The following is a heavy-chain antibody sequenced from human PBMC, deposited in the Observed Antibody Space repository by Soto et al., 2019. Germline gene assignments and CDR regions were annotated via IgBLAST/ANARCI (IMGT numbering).Heavy chain of an antibody. CDR2: TRNKASSYTT. V-gene: IGHV3-72*01. CDR3: AREGSSSGPDYES. Sequence: EVQLVESGGGLVQPGGSLRLSCAASGFSFSDYYINWVRQAPGKGLEWVGRTRNKASSYTTDYAAFVKGRFTISRDDSKHLIYLQMNSLKTEDTAVYYGAREGSSSGPDYESWGQGTLVTVSS. D-gene: IGHD3-22*01. CDR1: GFSFSDYY. J-gene: IGHJ4*02.